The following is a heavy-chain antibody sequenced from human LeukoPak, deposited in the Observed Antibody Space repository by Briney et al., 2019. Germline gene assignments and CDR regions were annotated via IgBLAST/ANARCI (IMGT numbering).Heavy chain of an antibody. D-gene: IGHD6-19*01. Sequence: GGSLRLSCAASGFTFSSYSMNWVRQAPGKGLEWVSSISSSSSYIYYADSVKGRFTISRDNAKNSLYLQMNSLRAEDTAVYYCARAGRGWPTFFDYWGQGTLVTVSS. CDR3: ARAGRGWPTFFDY. CDR2: ISSSSSYI. J-gene: IGHJ4*02. V-gene: IGHV3-21*04. CDR1: GFTFSSYS.